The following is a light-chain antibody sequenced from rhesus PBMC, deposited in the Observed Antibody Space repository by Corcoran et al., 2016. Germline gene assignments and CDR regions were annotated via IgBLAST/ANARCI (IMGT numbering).Light chain of an antibody. Sequence: DIQMTQSPSALSASVGDRATISCRASQNIYSNLAWYQQKPGKAPKLLIYAASSLQTGIPSRFSGSGSGTDFTLTISSLQPEDSAAYYCQHYYDNPFTFGPGTKLDIK. CDR2: AAS. J-gene: IGKJ3*01. CDR3: QHYYDNPFT. CDR1: QNIYSN. V-gene: IGKV1S12*01.